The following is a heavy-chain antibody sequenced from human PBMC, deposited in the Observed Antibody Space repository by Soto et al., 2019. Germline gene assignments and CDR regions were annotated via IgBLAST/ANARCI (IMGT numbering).Heavy chain of an antibody. V-gene: IGHV3-33*01. CDR3: ARGYGDYGRWFDP. CDR1: GFTFSSYG. CDR2: IWYDGSNK. J-gene: IGHJ5*02. D-gene: IGHD4-17*01. Sequence: QVQLVESGGGVVQPGRSLRLSCAASGFTFSSYGMHWVRQAPGKGLEWVAVIWYDGSNKYYADSVKGRFTISRDNSKNTLYLQMNSLRAEDTAVYYCARGYGDYGRWFDPWGQGTLVTVSS.